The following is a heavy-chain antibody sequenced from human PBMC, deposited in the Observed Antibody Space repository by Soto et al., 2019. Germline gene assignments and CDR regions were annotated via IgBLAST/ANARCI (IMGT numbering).Heavy chain of an antibody. CDR2: IIPIFGTA. Sequence: QVQLVQSGAEVKKPGSSVKVSCKASGGTFSSYAISWVRQAPGQGLEWMGGIIPIFGTANYAQKFQGRVTITADESTSTAYMELSSLRSEDKAVYYCARGYCSGGSCSRNYYYYGMDVWGQGTTVTVSS. D-gene: IGHD2-15*01. CDR1: GGTFSSYA. CDR3: ARGYCSGGSCSRNYYYYGMDV. J-gene: IGHJ6*02. V-gene: IGHV1-69*01.